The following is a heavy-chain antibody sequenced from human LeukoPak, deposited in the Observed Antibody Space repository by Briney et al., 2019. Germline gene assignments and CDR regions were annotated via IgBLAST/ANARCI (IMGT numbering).Heavy chain of an antibody. CDR3: AKDGALEWLYQPLFDP. CDR1: GFTFSSYA. J-gene: IGHJ5*02. CDR2: ISGSGGST. V-gene: IGHV3-23*01. D-gene: IGHD3-3*01. Sequence: PGGSLRLSCAASGFTFSSYAMSWVRQAPGKGLEWVSAISGSGGSTYYADSVKGRFTISRDNSKNTLYLQMNSPRAEDKAVYYCAKDGALEWLYQPLFDPWGQGTLVTVSS.